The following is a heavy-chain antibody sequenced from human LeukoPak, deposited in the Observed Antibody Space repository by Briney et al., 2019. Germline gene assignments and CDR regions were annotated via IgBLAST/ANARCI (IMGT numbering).Heavy chain of an antibody. Sequence: ASVKVSCKASGYSFTGYSMHWVRQAPGQGLEWMGWISPHSGVTNYAQKFQGRVTMTWDTSISTAYMELSRLTSDDTAVYYCARELRRSGYDLFDYCGQGTLVTVSP. CDR1: GYSFTGYS. J-gene: IGHJ4*02. V-gene: IGHV1-2*02. CDR3: ARELRRSGYDLFDY. D-gene: IGHD5-12*01. CDR2: ISPHSGVT.